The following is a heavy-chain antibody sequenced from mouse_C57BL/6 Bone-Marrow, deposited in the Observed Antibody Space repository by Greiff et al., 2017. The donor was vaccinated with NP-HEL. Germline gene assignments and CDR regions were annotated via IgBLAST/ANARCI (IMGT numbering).Heavy chain of an antibody. V-gene: IGHV1-9*01. D-gene: IGHD2-4*01. CDR1: GYTFTGYW. CDR3: ARERVYDYDGFAY. CDR2: ILPGSGST. J-gene: IGHJ3*01. Sequence: VQLQQSGAELMKPGASVQLSCKATGYTFTGYWIEWVKQRPGHGLEWIGEILPGSGSTNYNEKCKGKATFTADTSSNTAYMQLSSLTTEDSAIYYCARERVYDYDGFAYWGQGTLVTVSA.